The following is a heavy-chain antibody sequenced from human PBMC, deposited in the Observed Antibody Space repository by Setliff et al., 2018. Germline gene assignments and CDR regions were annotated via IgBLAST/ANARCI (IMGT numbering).Heavy chain of an antibody. D-gene: IGHD1-26*01. J-gene: IGHJ5*02. CDR2: IYYRGTT. Sequence: LSLTCTVSGGSISSYYWSWIRQPPGKGLEWIGYIYYRGTTNYNSSLKSRVTISIDMSKNQFSLKLSSATAADTAVYFCAAVGIDAGGGWFDPWGHGIPVTVSS. CDR1: GGSISSYY. V-gene: IGHV4-59*01. CDR3: AAVGIDAGGGWFDP.